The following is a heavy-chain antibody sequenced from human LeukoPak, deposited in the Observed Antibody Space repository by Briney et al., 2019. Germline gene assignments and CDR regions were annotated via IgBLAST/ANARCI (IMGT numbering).Heavy chain of an antibody. J-gene: IGHJ3*02. CDR1: GGSISSYY. Sequence: SETLSLTCTVSGGSISSYYWSWIRQPPGKGLEWIGYIYYSGSTNYNPSLKSRVTISVDTSKNQFSLKLSSVTAADTAVYYCARRGYYSGSYLDAFDIWGQGTMVTVSS. CDR2: IYYSGST. CDR3: ARRGYYSGSYLDAFDI. D-gene: IGHD1-26*01. V-gene: IGHV4-59*08.